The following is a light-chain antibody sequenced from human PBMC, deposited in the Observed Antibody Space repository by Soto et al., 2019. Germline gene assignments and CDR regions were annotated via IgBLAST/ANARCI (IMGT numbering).Light chain of an antibody. CDR2: GAS. Sequence: EIVMTQSPATLSVSPGERATLSCRASQSVSSNLGWYQQKPGQAPRLLLYGASTRATRIPARFSGRGSGTEFTLTISSLQSEDFAFYYCQQYNNRPPATFGQGTKVEIK. CDR1: QSVSSN. V-gene: IGKV3-15*01. J-gene: IGKJ1*01. CDR3: QQYNNRPPAT.